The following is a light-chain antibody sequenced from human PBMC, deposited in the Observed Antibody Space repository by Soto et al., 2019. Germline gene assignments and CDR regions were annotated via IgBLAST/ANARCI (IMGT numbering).Light chain of an antibody. V-gene: IGLV2-23*02. CDR1: SSDVGSYNL. Sequence: QSALTQPASVSGSPGQSITISCTGTSSDVGSYNLVSWYQQHPGKAPELMIYEVNKRPSGVSHRFSGSKSGNTASLTISGLQAEDEADYYFSSDASSSILVFGGGTKLTVL. J-gene: IGLJ3*02. CDR2: EVN. CDR3: SSDASSSILV.